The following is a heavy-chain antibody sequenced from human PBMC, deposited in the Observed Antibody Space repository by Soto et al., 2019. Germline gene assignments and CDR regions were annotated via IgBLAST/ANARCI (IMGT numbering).Heavy chain of an antibody. CDR2: IKQDGTEK. CDR1: GFTFSSYW. D-gene: IGHD6-19*01. CDR3: AGGTGWFIVD. Sequence: EVQLVESGGGLVQPGGSLRLSCAASGFTFSSYWMNWVRQAPGKGLEWVANIKQDGTEKHYVDSVKDRFTISRDNAKSSLHLQLNSLRADDTVVYYCAGGTGWFIVDWGQGTLVTVSS. J-gene: IGHJ4*02. V-gene: IGHV3-7*02.